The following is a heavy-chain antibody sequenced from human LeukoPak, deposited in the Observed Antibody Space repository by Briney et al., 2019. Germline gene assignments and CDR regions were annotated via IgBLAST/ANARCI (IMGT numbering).Heavy chain of an antibody. Sequence: SETLSLTCAVYGGSFSGYYWSWIRQPPGKGLEWIGEINHSGSTNYNPSLKSRVTISVDTSKNQFSLKLSPVTAADTAVYYCARSGDILTGYRPHNWFDPWGQGTLVTVSS. CDR2: INHSGST. CDR1: GGSFSGYY. J-gene: IGHJ5*02. CDR3: ARSGDILTGYRPHNWFDP. D-gene: IGHD3-9*01. V-gene: IGHV4-34*01.